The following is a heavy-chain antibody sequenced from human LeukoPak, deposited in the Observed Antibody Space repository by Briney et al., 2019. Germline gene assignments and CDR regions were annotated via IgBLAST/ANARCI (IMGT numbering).Heavy chain of an antibody. D-gene: IGHD2-8*02. CDR3: ARGTRGDYVMDV. CDR2: INPSGGST. J-gene: IGHJ6*02. Sequence: GASVTVSCTASGYTFSIYYMHWVRQAPGQGLEWMGIINPSGGSTTYAQKFQGRVTMTRDTSTSTVYMEVSSLRSEDTAVYYCARGTRGDYVMDVWGQGTTVTVSS. V-gene: IGHV1-46*01. CDR1: GYTFSIYY.